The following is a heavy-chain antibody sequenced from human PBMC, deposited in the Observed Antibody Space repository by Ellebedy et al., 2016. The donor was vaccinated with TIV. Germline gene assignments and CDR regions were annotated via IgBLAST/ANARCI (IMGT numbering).Heavy chain of an antibody. CDR1: GFSFSDYY. D-gene: IGHD6-19*01. Sequence: GESLKISCAASGFSFSDYYMSWIRQVPGTGLEWLSSISSSGSDTNYADSVKGRFTISRDNAKNSLYLEMNSLKVEATAVYYCARGQAVAGSHFDYWGQGTLVTVSS. V-gene: IGHV3-11*06. CDR3: ARGQAVAGSHFDY. J-gene: IGHJ4*02. CDR2: ISSSGSDT.